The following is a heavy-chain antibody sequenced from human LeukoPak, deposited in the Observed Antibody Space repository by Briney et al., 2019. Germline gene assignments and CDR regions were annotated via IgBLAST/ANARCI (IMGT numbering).Heavy chain of an antibody. V-gene: IGHV4-61*01. CDR3: ARGARYFDY. J-gene: IGHJ4*02. Sequence: PSETLSLTCTVSGGSVSTSSYYWGWIRQPPGKGLEWIGRIYYSGSTNYNPSLNSRVTISVDTSKNQFSLKLNSVTAADMAVYYCARGARYFDYWGQGTLVTVSS. CDR1: GGSVSTSSYY. CDR2: IYYSGST.